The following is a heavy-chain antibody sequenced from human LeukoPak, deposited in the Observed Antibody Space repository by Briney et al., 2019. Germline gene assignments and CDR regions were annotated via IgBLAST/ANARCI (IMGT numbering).Heavy chain of an antibody. D-gene: IGHD3-3*01. J-gene: IGHJ4*02. CDR2: ISSSSSYI. CDR3: ARSPYYDFWSGYYTGEDYFDY. Sequence: GGSLRLSCAASGVTFSSYSMNWVRQAPGKGLEWVSSISSSSSYIYYADSVKGRFTISRDNAKNSLYLQMNSLRAEDTAVYYCARSPYYDFWSGYYTGEDYFDYWGQGTLVTVSS. CDR1: GVTFSSYS. V-gene: IGHV3-21*01.